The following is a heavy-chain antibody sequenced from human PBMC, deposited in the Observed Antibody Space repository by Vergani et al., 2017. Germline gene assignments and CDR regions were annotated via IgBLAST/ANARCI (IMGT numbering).Heavy chain of an antibody. Sequence: QLQLQESGPGLVKPSETLSLTCTISGDSFSTEKFYWGWVRQAPGRGLEWVGSIFYSGNTYQNPSLKRRVIMYFDTSKNQFSLKLSSVTAADTAVYYCARRNYYDSSSYLPFDYWGQGTLVTVSS. V-gene: IGHV4-39*01. CDR3: ARRNYYDSSSYLPFDY. J-gene: IGHJ4*02. CDR2: IFYSGNT. CDR1: GDSFSTEKFY. D-gene: IGHD3-22*01.